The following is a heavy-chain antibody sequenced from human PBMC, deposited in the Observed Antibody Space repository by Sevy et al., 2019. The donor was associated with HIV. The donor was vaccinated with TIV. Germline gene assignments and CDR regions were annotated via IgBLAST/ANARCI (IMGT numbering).Heavy chain of an antibody. V-gene: IGHV4-59*13. D-gene: IGHD3-10*01. CDR1: GGSISNYY. CDR2: VYYSGST. J-gene: IGHJ4*02. CDR3: ARGTRRLTTYYFDY. Sequence: SETLSLTCTASGGSISNYYWSWIRQPPGKGLEWIGYVYYSGSTNYNPSLKSRVIISVDTSKNQFSLKVSSVTAADTAVYYCARGTRRLTTYYFDYWGQGTLVTVSS.